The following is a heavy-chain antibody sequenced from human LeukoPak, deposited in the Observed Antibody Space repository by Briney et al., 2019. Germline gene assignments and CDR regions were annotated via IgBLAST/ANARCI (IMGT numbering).Heavy chain of an antibody. Sequence: GGSLRLSCAASGFTFSDYYMSWIRQAPGKGLEWVSYISISGTTIYYTDSVKGRFTISRDNSKNTLYLQMNGLRAEDTAVYYCARRAGAYSHPYDYWGQGTLVTVSS. CDR1: GFTFSDYY. CDR3: ARRAGAYSHPYDY. V-gene: IGHV3-11*01. J-gene: IGHJ4*02. CDR2: ISISGTTI. D-gene: IGHD4/OR15-4a*01.